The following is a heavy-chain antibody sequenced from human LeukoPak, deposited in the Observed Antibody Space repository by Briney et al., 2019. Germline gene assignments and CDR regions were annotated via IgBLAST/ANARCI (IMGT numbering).Heavy chain of an antibody. D-gene: IGHD3-3*01. V-gene: IGHV4-59*01. J-gene: IGHJ3*01. CDR2: ISYGGST. Sequence: PSETLSLTCTVSGGSISSYYWTWIRQPPGRGLEWVGYISYGGSTNYNPSLKSRVTISVDTSTNQFSPKLSAVTAADTAVYYCVRGIFGMVLNAFDLWGRGTMVTVSS. CDR3: VRGIFGMVLNAFDL. CDR1: GGSISSYY.